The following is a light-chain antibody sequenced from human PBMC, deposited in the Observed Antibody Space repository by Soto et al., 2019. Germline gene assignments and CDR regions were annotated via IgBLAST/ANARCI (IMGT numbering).Light chain of an antibody. CDR3: QSYDSSRSAYV. V-gene: IGLV1-40*01. J-gene: IGLJ1*01. CDR1: SSNIGAGYD. CDR2: GNS. Sequence: QSVLTQPPSVSGAPGQRVTISCTGSSSNIGAGYDVHWYQQLPGTAPKLLIYGNSKRPSGVSDRFSGSKSGTSASLAITGLQAEDEADYYCQSYDSSRSAYVFGTGTKVTVL.